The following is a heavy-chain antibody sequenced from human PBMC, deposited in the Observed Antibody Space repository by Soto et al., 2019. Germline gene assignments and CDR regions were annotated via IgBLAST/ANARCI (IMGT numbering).Heavy chain of an antibody. Sequence: GESLKISCKGSGYSFTSYWIGWVRQMPGKGLEWMGIIYPGDSDTRYSPSFQGQVTISADKSISTAYLQWSSLKASDTAMYYWARGKVSSSLWDPYGMNVWGQGTRFTVS. D-gene: IGHD6-6*01. V-gene: IGHV5-51*01. CDR1: GYSFTSYW. J-gene: IGHJ6*02. CDR3: ARGKVSSSLWDPYGMNV. CDR2: IYPGDSDT.